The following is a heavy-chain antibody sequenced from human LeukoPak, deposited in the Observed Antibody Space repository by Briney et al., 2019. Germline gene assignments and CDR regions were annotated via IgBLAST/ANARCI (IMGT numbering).Heavy chain of an antibody. CDR3: ARGAAHSDY. V-gene: IGHV4-59*01. Sequence: KTSETLSLTCTVSGGSISSYYWSWIRQPPGKGLEWIGYIYYIGSTNYSPSLKSRVTISVDTSKNQFSLKLSSVTAADTAVYYCARGAAHSDYWGQGTLVTVPS. CDR2: IYYIGST. CDR1: GGSISSYY. D-gene: IGHD2-15*01. J-gene: IGHJ4*02.